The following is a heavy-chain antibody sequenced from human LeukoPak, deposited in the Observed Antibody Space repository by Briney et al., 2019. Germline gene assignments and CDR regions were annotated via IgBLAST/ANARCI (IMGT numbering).Heavy chain of an antibody. Sequence: PGGSLRLSCAASGFTFSSYGMSWVRQAPGKGLEWVSAISGSGGSTYYADSVKGRFTISRDNAKNSLYLQMNSLRAEDMAVYYCARLRYYDMRKGFDPWGQGTLVTVSS. D-gene: IGHD3-9*01. CDR1: GFTFSSYG. CDR2: ISGSGGST. J-gene: IGHJ5*02. V-gene: IGHV3-23*01. CDR3: ARLRYYDMRKGFDP.